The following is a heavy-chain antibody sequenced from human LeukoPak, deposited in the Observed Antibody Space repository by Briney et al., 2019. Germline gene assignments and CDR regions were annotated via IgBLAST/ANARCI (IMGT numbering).Heavy chain of an antibody. CDR1: GYTFTCYY. V-gene: IGHV1-2*02. CDR3: ARRAVRAVMGFNY. D-gene: IGHD3-10*01. Sequence: ASVKVSCEASGYTFTCYYIQWVRQAPGQGLEWMGWINPNSGGTNYAQKFQGRVTMTRDTSISTAYMELSRLRSDDTAVYYCARRAVRAVMGFNYRGQGTLVTVSS. CDR2: INPNSGGT. J-gene: IGHJ4*02.